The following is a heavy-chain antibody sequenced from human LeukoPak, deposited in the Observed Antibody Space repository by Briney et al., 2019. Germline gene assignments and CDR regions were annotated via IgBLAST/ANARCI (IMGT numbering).Heavy chain of an antibody. CDR3: ARATFDTSGYYNYRAPDY. J-gene: IGHJ4*02. Sequence: GGSLRLSCAASGFTFSSHPMHWVRQAPGKGLEWVAIVSYDGSHQYYTDSVKGRFTISRDNPKNTLYLQMNSLKPEDTAMYFCARATFDTSGYYNYRAPDYWGQGTLVTVSS. CDR1: GFTFSSHP. V-gene: IGHV3-30*04. CDR2: VSYDGSHQ. D-gene: IGHD3-3*01.